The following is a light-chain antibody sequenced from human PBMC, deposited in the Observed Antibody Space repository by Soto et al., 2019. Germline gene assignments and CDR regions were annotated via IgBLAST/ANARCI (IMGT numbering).Light chain of an antibody. V-gene: IGKV3-20*01. CDR3: QQYGSSRT. CDR2: GAS. Sequence: DIVFTQSPGTLSLSPGDIATLSCRASQSVSTSYLAWYQQKPGQAPRLLIYGASSRATGIPDRFSGSGSGTDFTLTISRLEPEDFPVYYCQQYGSSRTFGQGTKVDIK. CDR1: QSVSTSY. J-gene: IGKJ1*01.